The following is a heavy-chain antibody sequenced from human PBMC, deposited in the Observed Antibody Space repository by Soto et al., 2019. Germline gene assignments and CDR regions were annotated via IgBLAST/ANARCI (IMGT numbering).Heavy chain of an antibody. CDR2: IWYDGSNK. CDR1: GFTFSSYG. J-gene: IGHJ6*02. D-gene: IGHD6-19*01. Sequence: GGSLRLSCAASGFTFSSYGMHWVRQAPGKGLEWVAVIWYDGSNKYYADSVKGRFTISRDNSKNTLYLQMNSLRAEDTAVYYCARDYSSGWPYYYYYGMDVWGQGTTVTVSS. CDR3: ARDYSSGWPYYYYYGMDV. V-gene: IGHV3-33*01.